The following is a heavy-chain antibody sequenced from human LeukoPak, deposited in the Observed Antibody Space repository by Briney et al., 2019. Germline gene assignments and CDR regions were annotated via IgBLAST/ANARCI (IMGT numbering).Heavy chain of an antibody. V-gene: IGHV3-53*01. J-gene: IGHJ4*02. CDR1: GLTVSSNY. D-gene: IGHD1-26*01. Sequence: PGGSLRLSCAASGLTVSSNYMSWVRQAPGKGLEWVSVIYSGGDTYYADSVKGRFTISRDNSKNTLYLQMNSLRPEDTTVYYCARAGGSYGNWGQGTLVTVSS. CDR2: IYSGGDT. CDR3: ARAGGSYGN.